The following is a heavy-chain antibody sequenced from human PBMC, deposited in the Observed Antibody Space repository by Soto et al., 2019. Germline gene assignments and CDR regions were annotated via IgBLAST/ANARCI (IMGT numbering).Heavy chain of an antibody. J-gene: IGHJ4*02. D-gene: IGHD2-15*01. Sequence: QVQLVQSGAEVKKPGASVKVSCKASGYTFTGYYMHWVRQAPGQGLEWMGWINPNSGGTKYPQKFQGRVTMTRDTSITTVYMSLTGLKSDDTDVYYCARDLAKGGGSAGFDYWGQGTLVAVSS. CDR1: GYTFTGYY. CDR2: INPNSGGT. V-gene: IGHV1-2*02. CDR3: ARDLAKGGGSAGFDY.